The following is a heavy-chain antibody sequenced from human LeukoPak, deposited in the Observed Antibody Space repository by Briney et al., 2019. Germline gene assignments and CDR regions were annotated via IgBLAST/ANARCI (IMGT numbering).Heavy chain of an antibody. D-gene: IGHD4-17*01. Sequence: GGSLRLSCAASGFTFSSYAMSWVRRAPGKRLEWVSAISGSGGSTFYADSGKGRFTISRDNSKNTLYLQMNSLRAEDTAVYYCAKQPVPYGDQYYFDYWGQGTLVTVSS. CDR1: GFTFSSYA. V-gene: IGHV3-23*01. CDR3: AKQPVPYGDQYYFDY. CDR2: ISGSGGST. J-gene: IGHJ4*02.